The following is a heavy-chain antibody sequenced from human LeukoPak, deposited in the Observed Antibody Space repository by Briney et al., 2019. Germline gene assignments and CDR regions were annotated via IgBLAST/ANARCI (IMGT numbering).Heavy chain of an antibody. CDR2: IFFTRTT. CDR1: GGSISPLY. D-gene: IGHD3-10*01. V-gene: IGHV4-59*11. CDR3: AGGGVAAKYYFDY. J-gene: IGHJ4*02. Sequence: SETLSLTCTVSGGSISPLYWSWIRQPPGKGLEFIGYIFFTRTTNYNPSPKSRVTLSVDTSKNQFSLKLSSVTPADTAVYYCAGGGVAAKYYFDYWGQGTLVTVSS.